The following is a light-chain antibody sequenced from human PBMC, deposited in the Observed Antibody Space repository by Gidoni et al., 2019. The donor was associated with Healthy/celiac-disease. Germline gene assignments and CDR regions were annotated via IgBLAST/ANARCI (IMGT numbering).Light chain of an antibody. J-gene: IGKJ2*01. Sequence: IQMTQSPSTLSASVGDRVTITCRASQSISSWLAWYLQKPGKAPKLLIYKASSLESGVPSRFSGSGSGTEFTLTISSLQPDDFATYYCQQYNSYPYTFXXXTKLEIK. CDR1: QSISSW. CDR2: KAS. V-gene: IGKV1-5*03. CDR3: QQYNSYPYT.